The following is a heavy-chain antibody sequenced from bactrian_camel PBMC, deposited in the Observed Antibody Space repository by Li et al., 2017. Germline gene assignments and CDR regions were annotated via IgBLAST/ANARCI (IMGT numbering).Heavy chain of an antibody. V-gene: IGHV3S1*01. CDR3: AAEFPHWYKGGWLSPEYKY. CDR2: IYTVDGST. J-gene: IGHJ4*01. CDR1: GYTYSDHC. D-gene: IGHD3*01. Sequence: HVQLVESGGGSVQAGGSLRLSCAASGYTYSDHCMGWFRQTSGEDREGVASIYTVDGSTYYADSVKGRFTISHDNANKTLYLQMNSLKPEDTAMYYCAAEFPHWYKGGWLSPEYKYWGQGTQVTVS.